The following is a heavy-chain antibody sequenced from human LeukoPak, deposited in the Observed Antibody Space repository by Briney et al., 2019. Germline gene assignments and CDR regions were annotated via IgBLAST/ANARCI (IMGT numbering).Heavy chain of an antibody. CDR2: INPNSGGT. Sequence: ASVKVSCKASGYTFTGYYMHWVRQAPGQGLEWMGWINPNSGGTNYAQKFQGRVTMTRDTSISTAYMELSKLRSDDTAVYYCARCIEIGGYCTNGVAGMFDPWGQGTLVTVSS. J-gene: IGHJ5*02. V-gene: IGHV1-2*02. D-gene: IGHD2-8*01. CDR1: GYTFTGYY. CDR3: ARCIEIGGYCTNGVAGMFDP.